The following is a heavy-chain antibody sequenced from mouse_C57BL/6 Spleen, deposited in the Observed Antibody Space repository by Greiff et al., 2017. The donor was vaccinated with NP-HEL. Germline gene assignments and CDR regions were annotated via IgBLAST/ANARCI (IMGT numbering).Heavy chain of an antibody. D-gene: IGHD2-4*01. V-gene: IGHV1-64*01. J-gene: IGHJ3*01. Sequence: QVQLQQPGAELVKPGASVKLSCKASGYTFTSYWMHWVKQRPGQGLEWIGMIHPNSGSTNYNEKFKSKATLTVDNSSSTAYMQLSSLTSEDSAVYYCARSGDYAAWFAYWGQGTLVTVSA. CDR1: GYTFTSYW. CDR3: ARSGDYAAWFAY. CDR2: IHPNSGST.